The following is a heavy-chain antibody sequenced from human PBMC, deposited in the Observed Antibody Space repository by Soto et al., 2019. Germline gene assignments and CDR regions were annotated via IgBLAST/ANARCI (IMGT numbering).Heavy chain of an antibody. J-gene: IGHJ4*02. CDR3: ASCPQNCITSSPCCLFFDY. Sequence: GGSLRLSCAASGLTFSGSAMHWVRQASGKGLEWVGRIRSKANNYATAYAASVKGRFTISRDDSKNTAYMELSSLRSEDTAVYYCASCPQNCITSSPCCLFFDYWGQGTLVTVSS. D-gene: IGHD3-10*01. CDR1: GLTFSGSA. CDR2: IRSKANNYAT. V-gene: IGHV3-73*01.